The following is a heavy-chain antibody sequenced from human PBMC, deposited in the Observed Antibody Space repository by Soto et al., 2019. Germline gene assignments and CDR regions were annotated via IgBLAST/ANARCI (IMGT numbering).Heavy chain of an antibody. J-gene: IGHJ4*02. Sequence: ASVKVSCKASGYTFTNYGISWVRQAPGQGLEWMGWISAYNGNTKYAQKLQGRVTISKDTSKNQVVLTMTNMDPVDTATYYCARIYGDLDVDYWGQGTLVTVSS. CDR1: GYTFTNYG. CDR2: ISAYNGNT. D-gene: IGHD4-17*01. CDR3: ARIYGDLDVDY. V-gene: IGHV1-18*01.